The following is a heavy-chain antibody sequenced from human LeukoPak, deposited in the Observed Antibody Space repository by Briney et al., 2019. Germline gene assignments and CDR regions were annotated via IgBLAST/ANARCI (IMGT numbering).Heavy chain of an antibody. CDR1: GFTFRGFL. CDR2: IKQDGSEK. V-gene: IGHV3-7*01. J-gene: IGHJ4*02. CDR3: ARAGSNWNYVY. D-gene: IGHD1-7*01. Sequence: GGSLRLSCAASGFTFRGFLMSWVRQTPGKGLEWVANIKQDGSEKYYADSVKGRFTISRDNTKNSLSLQMNSLRAEDTAVYYCARAGSNWNYVYCGQGTLVTVSS.